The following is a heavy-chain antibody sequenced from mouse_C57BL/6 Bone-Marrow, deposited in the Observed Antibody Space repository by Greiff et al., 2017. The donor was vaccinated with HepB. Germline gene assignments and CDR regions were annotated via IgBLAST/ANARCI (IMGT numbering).Heavy chain of an antibody. Sequence: EVKLVESGGGLVQSGRSLRLSCATSGFTFIDFYMEWVRQAPGKGLEWIAASRNKANDYTTEYSASVKGRFIVSRDTSQSILYLQMNALRAEDTAIYYCAREITTVVSWYFDVWGTGTTVTVSS. CDR2: SRNKANDYTT. J-gene: IGHJ1*03. D-gene: IGHD1-1*01. CDR1: GFTFIDFY. V-gene: IGHV7-1*01. CDR3: AREITTVVSWYFDV.